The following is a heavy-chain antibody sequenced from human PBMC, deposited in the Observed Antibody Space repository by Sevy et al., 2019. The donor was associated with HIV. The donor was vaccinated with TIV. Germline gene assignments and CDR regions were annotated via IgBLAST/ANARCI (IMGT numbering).Heavy chain of an antibody. CDR2: IYYSGST. D-gene: IGHD2-15*01. Sequence: SETLSLTCTVSGGSISSSSYYWGWIRQPPGKGLEWSGSIYYSGSTYYNPSLKSRVTISVDTSKNQFSLKLSSVTAADTAVYYCARRKTYCSGGSCHDAFDIWGQGTMVTVSS. J-gene: IGHJ3*02. CDR1: GGSISSSSYY. CDR3: ARRKTYCSGGSCHDAFDI. V-gene: IGHV4-39*01.